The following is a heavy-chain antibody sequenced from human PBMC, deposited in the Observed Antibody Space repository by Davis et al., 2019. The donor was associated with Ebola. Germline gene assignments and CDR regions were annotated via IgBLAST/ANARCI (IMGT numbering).Heavy chain of an antibody. D-gene: IGHD3-3*02. V-gene: IGHV3-21*04. CDR2: ITSSSSYI. CDR3: ARSAFLEWLFYYGMDV. J-gene: IGHJ6*02. CDR1: GFTFSSYS. Sequence: GESLKISCAASGFTFSSYSMNWVRQAPGKGLEWVSSITSSSSYIYYADSVKGRFTISRDNAKNSLYLQMNSLRAEDTAVYYCARSAFLEWLFYYGMDVWGQGTTVTVSS.